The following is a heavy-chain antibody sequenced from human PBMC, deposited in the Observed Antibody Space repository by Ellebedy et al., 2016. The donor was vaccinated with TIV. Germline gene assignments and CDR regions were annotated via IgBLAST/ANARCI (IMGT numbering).Heavy chain of an antibody. Sequence: ASVKVSXXASGGTFSSYAISWVRQAPGQGLEWMGWISAYNGNTNYAQKLQGRVTMTTDTSTSTAYMELRSLRSDDTAVYYCARWPYGDSIDYWGQGTLVTVSS. D-gene: IGHD4-17*01. J-gene: IGHJ4*02. CDR2: ISAYNGNT. CDR1: GGTFSSYA. V-gene: IGHV1-18*01. CDR3: ARWPYGDSIDY.